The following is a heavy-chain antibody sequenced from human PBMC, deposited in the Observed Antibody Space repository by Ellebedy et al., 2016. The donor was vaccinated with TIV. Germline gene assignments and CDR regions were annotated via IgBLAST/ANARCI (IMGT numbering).Heavy chain of an antibody. D-gene: IGHD5-18*01. CDR3: ARGRYGAVDY. CDR1: GYTFTNYE. CDR2: MNPNSGNT. Sequence: AASVKVSCKASGYTFTNYEIHWVRQATGQGLEWMGWMNPNSGNTIYPQQFQGRVTMTRSTSITTAYMELSSLRSDDTAVYFCARGRYGAVDYWGQGTVVTVSS. J-gene: IGHJ4*02. V-gene: IGHV1-8*01.